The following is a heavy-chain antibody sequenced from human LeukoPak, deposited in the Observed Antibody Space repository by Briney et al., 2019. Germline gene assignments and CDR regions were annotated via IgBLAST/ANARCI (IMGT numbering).Heavy chain of an antibody. CDR1: GFTFSRYA. J-gene: IGHJ6*02. V-gene: IGHV3-30-3*01. CDR2: ISYDGSNK. D-gene: IGHD1-7*01. CDR3: ARVRTGTTTNNYYGLDV. Sequence: GGSLRLSCAASGFTFSRYAMYWVRQAPGKGLEWVAVISYDGSNKYYTGSVKGRFTISRDNSKNTLYVQVNSLKPEDTAVYYCARVRTGTTTNNYYGLDVWGQGTTVTVSS.